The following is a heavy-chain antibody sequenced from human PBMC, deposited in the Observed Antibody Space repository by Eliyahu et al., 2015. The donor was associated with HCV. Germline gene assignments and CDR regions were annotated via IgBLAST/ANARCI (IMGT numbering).Heavy chain of an antibody. CDR1: GFTFSSYA. J-gene: IGHJ4*02. Sequence: LVESGGGVVQPGRSLRLSCAASGFTFSSYAMHWVRQAPGKGLEWVAVISYDGSNKYYADSVKGRFTISRDNSKNTLYLQMNSLRAEDTAVYYCARDWLRSSSSGYYFDYWGQGTLVTVSS. D-gene: IGHD6-6*01. V-gene: IGHV3-30*04. CDR3: ARDWLRSSSSGYYFDY. CDR2: ISYDGSNK.